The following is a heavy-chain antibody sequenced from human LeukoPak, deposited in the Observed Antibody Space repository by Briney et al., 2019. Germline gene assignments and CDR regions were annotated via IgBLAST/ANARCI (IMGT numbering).Heavy chain of an antibody. J-gene: IGHJ4*02. V-gene: IGHV3-23*01. D-gene: IGHD5-12*01. Sequence: SGGSLRLSCAASGFTFSSYAVSWVRQAPGKGLEWVSAISGSGGSTYYADSVRGRFTISRDNSKNTLYLQMNSLRAEDTAVYYCAKDPLRGYSGYDYDYWGQGTLVTVSS. CDR3: AKDPLRGYSGYDYDY. CDR1: GFTFSSYA. CDR2: ISGSGGST.